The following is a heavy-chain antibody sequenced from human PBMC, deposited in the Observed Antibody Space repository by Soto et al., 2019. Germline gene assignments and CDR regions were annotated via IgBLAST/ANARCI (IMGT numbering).Heavy chain of an antibody. CDR2: ISSSSSYI. CDR3: ARDERYIRYFDWLHHGGLGIDP. J-gene: IGHJ5*02. Sequence: EVQLVESGGGLVKPGGSLRLSCAASGFTFSSYSMNWVRQAPGKGLEWVSSISSSSSYIYYADSVKGRFTISRDNAKNSRYLQMNSLRAEDTAVYYCARDERYIRYFDWLHHGGLGIDPWGQGTLVTVSS. D-gene: IGHD3-9*01. V-gene: IGHV3-21*01. CDR1: GFTFSSYS.